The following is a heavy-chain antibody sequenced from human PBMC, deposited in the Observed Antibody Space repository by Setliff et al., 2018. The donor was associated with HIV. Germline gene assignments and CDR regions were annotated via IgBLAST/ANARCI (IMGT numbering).Heavy chain of an antibody. V-gene: IGHV3-20*04. CDR2: ILWSNGAT. J-gene: IGHJ4*02. CDR3: VRDQLRRPERWDFDF. Sequence: GSLRLSCAASGFTFDVFGISWVRQVPGKGLEWVSGILWSNGATGYADSVRGRFIISRDSFRNVLYLQMKNLRVEDTALYYCVRDQLRRPERWDFDFWGQGTLVTVSS. CDR1: GFTFDVFG. D-gene: IGHD1-26*01.